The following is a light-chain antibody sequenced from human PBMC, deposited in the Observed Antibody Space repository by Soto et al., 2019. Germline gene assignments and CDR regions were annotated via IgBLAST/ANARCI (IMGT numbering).Light chain of an antibody. CDR2: DAS. Sequence: EIELTQSPATLSLSPGERATLSCRASQSVSNNLAWYQQKPGQAPRLLIYDASNRATDIPPRFSGGGSGTYFTLTISSLEPEDCAVYYCQQSSNWPTFGRGTKVEIK. CDR3: QQSSNWPT. V-gene: IGKV3-11*01. CDR1: QSVSNN. J-gene: IGKJ4*02.